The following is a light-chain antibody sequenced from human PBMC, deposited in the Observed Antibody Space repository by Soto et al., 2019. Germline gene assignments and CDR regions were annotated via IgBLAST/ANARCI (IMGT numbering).Light chain of an antibody. V-gene: IGKV3-20*01. CDR2: GAS. CDR3: QQYGSSALT. Sequence: EIVLTQSPATLSLSPGERATLSCRASQSVSSYLAWYQHKPGQAPRLLIYGASSRPTGIPDRFSGSGSGTDFTLTISRLEPEDFAVYYCQQYGSSALTFGGGTKVEIK. CDR1: QSVSSY. J-gene: IGKJ4*01.